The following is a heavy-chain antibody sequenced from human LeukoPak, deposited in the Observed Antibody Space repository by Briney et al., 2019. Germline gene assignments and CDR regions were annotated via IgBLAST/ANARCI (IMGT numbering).Heavy chain of an antibody. V-gene: IGHV1-69*01. CDR2: VIPIFGTA. Sequence: ASVKVSCKASGGTFSSYAISWVRQAPGQGLEWMGGVIPIFGTANYAQKFQGRVTITADESTSTAYMELSSLRSEDTAVYYCARGYSSSWEHNWFDPWGQGTLVTVSS. CDR1: GGTFSSYA. D-gene: IGHD6-13*01. J-gene: IGHJ5*02. CDR3: ARGYSSSWEHNWFDP.